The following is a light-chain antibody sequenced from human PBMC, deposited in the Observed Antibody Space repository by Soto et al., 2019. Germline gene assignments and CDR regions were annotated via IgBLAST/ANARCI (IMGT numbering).Light chain of an antibody. CDR3: QQYNSYGT. V-gene: IGKV1-13*02. CDR1: QGISKY. Sequence: IQMTQSPSSRSASVGSRVTITCRASQGISKYLAWYQQKPGKVPKLLIYDASTLESGVPSRFSGSGFGTEFALTISSLQPDDFATFYCQQYNSYGTFGQGTKLEIK. CDR2: DAS. J-gene: IGKJ2*01.